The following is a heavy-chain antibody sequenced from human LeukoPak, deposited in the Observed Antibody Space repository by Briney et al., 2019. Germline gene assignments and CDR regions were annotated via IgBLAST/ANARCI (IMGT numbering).Heavy chain of an antibody. Sequence: PGGSLRLSCAASGFTFSSYSMNWVRQAPGKGLEWVSSISSSSSYIYYADSVKGRFTISIDNAKNSLYLQMNSLRAEDTAVYYCARALGSYYAFDIWGQGTMVTVSS. CDR2: ISSSSSYI. CDR3: ARALGSYYAFDI. V-gene: IGHV3-21*01. J-gene: IGHJ3*02. D-gene: IGHD1-26*01. CDR1: GFTFSSYS.